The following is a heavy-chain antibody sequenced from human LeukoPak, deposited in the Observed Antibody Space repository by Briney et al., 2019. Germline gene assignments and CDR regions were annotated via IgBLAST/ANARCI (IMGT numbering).Heavy chain of an antibody. CDR3: ARGPAAGNLLDY. V-gene: IGHV3-7*01. Sequence: GSLRLSCAASGFTFSSYWVSWVRQAPGKGLEWVANIKQDGSEKYYVDSVKGRFTISRDNAKNSLFLQMNSPRAEDTAVYYCARGPAAGNLLDYWGQGTLVTVSS. D-gene: IGHD6-19*01. CDR1: GFTFSSYW. J-gene: IGHJ4*02. CDR2: IKQDGSEK.